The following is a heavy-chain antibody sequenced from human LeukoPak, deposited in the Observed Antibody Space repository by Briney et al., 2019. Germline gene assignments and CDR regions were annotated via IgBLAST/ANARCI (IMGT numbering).Heavy chain of an antibody. V-gene: IGHV3-21*01. CDR2: ISSSSSYI. D-gene: IGHD4-11*01. Sequence: GESLRLSCAASGFTFSSYSMNWVHQAPGKRLEWVSSISSSSSYIYYADSVKGRFTISRDNAKNSLYLQMNSLRAEDTAVYYCARASDYREFVLWGQGTLVTVSS. J-gene: IGHJ4*02. CDR3: ARASDYREFVL. CDR1: GFTFSSYS.